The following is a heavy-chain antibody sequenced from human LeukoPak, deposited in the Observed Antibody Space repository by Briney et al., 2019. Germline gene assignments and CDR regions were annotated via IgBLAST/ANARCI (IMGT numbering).Heavy chain of an antibody. J-gene: IGHJ4*02. CDR2: IYHSGST. Sequence: SETLSLTCAVSGYSISSGYYWGWIRQPPGKGLEWIGSIYHSGSTYYNPSLKSRVTISVDTSKNQFSLKLSSVTAADTAVYYCARHSPQLQCFDYWGQGTLVTVSS. D-gene: IGHD2-2*01. CDR3: ARHSPQLQCFDY. CDR1: GYSISSGYY. V-gene: IGHV4-38-2*01.